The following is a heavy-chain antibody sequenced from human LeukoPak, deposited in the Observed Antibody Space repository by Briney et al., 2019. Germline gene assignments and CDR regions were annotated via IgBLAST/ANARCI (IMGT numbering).Heavy chain of an antibody. V-gene: IGHV3-21*01. CDR3: SRDLVYSHGSGSFEAFDF. CDR2: ISTSSSYI. CDR1: GFTFSSNS. D-gene: IGHD3-10*01. J-gene: IGHJ3*01. Sequence: GRSLRLSCAASGFTFSSNSMNWVRQAPGKGLEWVSSISTSSSYIYYADSLKGRFTISRDNAKNSLYLQMNSLRAEDTAVYYCSRDLVYSHGSGSFEAFDFWGQGTLVTVSS.